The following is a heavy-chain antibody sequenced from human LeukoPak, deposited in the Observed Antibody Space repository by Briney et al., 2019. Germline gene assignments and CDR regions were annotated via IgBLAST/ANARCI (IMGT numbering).Heavy chain of an antibody. J-gene: IGHJ3*02. D-gene: IGHD5-18*01. CDR1: GGTFSSYA. CDR3: ARGQGIQPTDAFDI. Sequence: SVNVSCKASGGTFSSYAIRWVRQAPGQGLEGMGGIIPIFGTANYAQKFQGRVTITADESTSTAYMELSSLRSEDTAVYYCARGQGIQPTDAFDIWGQGTMVTVSS. CDR2: IIPIFGTA. V-gene: IGHV1-69*13.